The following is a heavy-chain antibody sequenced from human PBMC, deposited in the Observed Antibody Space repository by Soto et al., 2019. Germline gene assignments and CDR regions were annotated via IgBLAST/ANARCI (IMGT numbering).Heavy chain of an antibody. V-gene: IGHV5-51*01. J-gene: IGHJ4*02. CDR2: IYPGDSDT. Sequence: RGEXLKISCKASGYNFASYWIGWVRQMPGGGLEWMGIIYPGDSDTRYSPSFQDQVTISADKSTSTAYLQWSSLQASDTAMYYCARSVRDTSRVNYWGQGTQVTVSS. D-gene: IGHD5-18*01. CDR3: ARSVRDTSRVNY. CDR1: GYNFASYW.